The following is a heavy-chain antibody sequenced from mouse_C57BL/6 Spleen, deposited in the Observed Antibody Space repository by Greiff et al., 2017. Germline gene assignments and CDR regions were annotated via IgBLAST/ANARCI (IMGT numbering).Heavy chain of an antibody. CDR2: ISDGGSYT. CDR1: GFTFSSYA. CDR3: ARESPSGPPFAY. V-gene: IGHV5-4*01. J-gene: IGHJ3*01. Sequence: EVQLVESGGGLVKPGGSLKLSCAASGFTFSSYAMSWVRQTPEKRLEWVATISDGGSYTYYPDNVKGRFTISRDNAKNNLYLQMSHLKSEDTAMYYCARESPSGPPFAYWGQGTLVTVSA.